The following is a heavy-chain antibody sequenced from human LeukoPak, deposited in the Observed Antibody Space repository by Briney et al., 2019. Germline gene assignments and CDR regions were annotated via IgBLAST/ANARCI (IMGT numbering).Heavy chain of an antibody. Sequence: QSGGSLRLSCAASGFTFSSYAMHWVRQAPGKGLEWVAVISYDGSNKYYADSVKGRFTISRDNSKNTLYLQMNSLRAEDTAGYYCARDQWQSFDYWGQGTLVTVSS. CDR3: ARDQWQSFDY. CDR2: ISYDGSNK. CDR1: GFTFSSYA. J-gene: IGHJ4*02. V-gene: IGHV3-30-3*01. D-gene: IGHD6-19*01.